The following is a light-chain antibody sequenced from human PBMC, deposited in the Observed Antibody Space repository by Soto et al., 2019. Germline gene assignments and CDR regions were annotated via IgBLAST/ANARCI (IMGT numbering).Light chain of an antibody. CDR2: DTS. J-gene: IGKJ5*01. CDR1: QNVGNN. V-gene: IGKV3-15*01. Sequence: EIVMTQSPATLSVSPGERATLSCRASQNVGNNLVWYQQRPGQAPRLLIYDTSTRATGIPARFSGSGSGTEFTLTISSLQSEDFAVYYCQQYNNWPPITFGQGTRLEIK. CDR3: QQYNNWPPIT.